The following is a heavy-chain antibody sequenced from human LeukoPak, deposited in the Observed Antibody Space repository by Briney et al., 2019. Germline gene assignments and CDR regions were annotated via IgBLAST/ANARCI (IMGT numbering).Heavy chain of an antibody. CDR3: ATDRQEGGSGSYWFDP. CDR2: VYYSGST. V-gene: IGHV4-59*01. D-gene: IGHD3-10*01. CDR1: RGSITTYY. Sequence: SEALSLTCTVSRGSITTYYWSWIRQPAGKGLEWMGHVYYSGSTTYNPSLKSRVSMSVDMSKNQFSLKLRSVTAADTATYYCATDRQEGGSGSYWFDPWGQGTQVTVSS. J-gene: IGHJ5*02.